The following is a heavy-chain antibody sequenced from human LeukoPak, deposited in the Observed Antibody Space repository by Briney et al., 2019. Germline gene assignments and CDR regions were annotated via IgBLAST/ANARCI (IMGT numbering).Heavy chain of an antibody. CDR2: MNPNSGNT. CDR1: GYTFTSYD. J-gene: IGHJ5*02. V-gene: IGHV1-8*01. D-gene: IGHD3-3*01. CDR3: ARGWAKTIFGVVIIGSRWFDP. Sequence: ASVKVSCKASGYTFTSYDINWVRQATGQGLEWMGWMNPNSGNTGYAQKFQGRVTITRNTSISTAYMELSSLRSEDTAVYYCARGWAKTIFGVVIIGSRWFDPWGQGTLVTVSS.